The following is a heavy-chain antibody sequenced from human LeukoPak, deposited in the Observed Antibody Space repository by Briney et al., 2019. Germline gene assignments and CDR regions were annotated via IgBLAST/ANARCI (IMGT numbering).Heavy chain of an antibody. Sequence: PGGSLRLSCAASGFTFSSYGMHWVRQAPGKGPEWISYISSSSDTIKYADSVAGRFTISRDNAKNSLYLQMNSLRAEDTAVYYCARDFEAGVNWFDPWGQGTLVTVSS. J-gene: IGHJ5*02. D-gene: IGHD6-25*01. CDR2: ISSSSDTI. CDR1: GFTFSSYG. CDR3: ARDFEAGVNWFDP. V-gene: IGHV3-48*04.